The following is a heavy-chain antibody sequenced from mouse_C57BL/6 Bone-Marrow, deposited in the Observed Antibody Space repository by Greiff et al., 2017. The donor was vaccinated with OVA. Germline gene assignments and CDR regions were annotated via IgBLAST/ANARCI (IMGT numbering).Heavy chain of an antibody. J-gene: IGHJ3*01. CDR1: GIDFSRYW. CDR2: INPDSSTI. D-gene: IGHD1-1*01. V-gene: IGHV4-1*01. Sequence: AAPGIDFSRYWMSWVRRAPGKGLEWIGEINPDSSTINYAPSLKDKFIISRDNAKNTLYLQMSKVRSEDTALYYCASPYYYGSSPFAYWGQGTLVTVSA. CDR3: ASPYYYGSSPFAY.